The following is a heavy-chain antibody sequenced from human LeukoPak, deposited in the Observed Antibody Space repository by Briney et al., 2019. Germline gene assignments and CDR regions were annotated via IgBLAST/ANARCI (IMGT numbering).Heavy chain of an antibody. Sequence: GGSLTRSCSASGFTFSSYSMQWVRKAPGKGLEWVADISYDGNNKYDADSGKGRFTISRDNSKITLYLQMNSLRAEDTAVCYCARLPGYCSSNSCYKMSIPFDYWGQGTLVTVSS. D-gene: IGHD2-2*02. CDR2: ISYDGNNK. CDR3: ARLPGYCSSNSCYKMSIPFDY. V-gene: IGHV3-30-3*01. CDR1: GFTFSSYS. J-gene: IGHJ4*02.